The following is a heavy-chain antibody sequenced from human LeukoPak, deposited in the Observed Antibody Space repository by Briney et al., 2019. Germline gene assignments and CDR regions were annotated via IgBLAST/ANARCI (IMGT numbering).Heavy chain of an antibody. CDR1: RYSFTSYW. V-gene: IGHV5-51*01. Sequence: GVSLKISCKGSRYSFTSYWIGWVRQMPGKGLEWIGIIYPGHSDTRYSPSVQGQVTISADKSIRTAYLQWSSLKASDTAMYYCARQSPQYSGSYWSFDYWGQGTLVPVFS. CDR2: IYPGHSDT. D-gene: IGHD1-26*01. CDR3: ARQSPQYSGSYWSFDY. J-gene: IGHJ4*02.